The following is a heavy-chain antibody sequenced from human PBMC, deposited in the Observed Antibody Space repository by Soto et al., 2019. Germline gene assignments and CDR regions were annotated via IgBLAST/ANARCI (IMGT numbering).Heavy chain of an antibody. CDR2: IIPIFGTA. Sequence: GASVKVSCKASGGTFSSYAISWVRQAPGQGLEWMGGIIPIFGTANYAQKFQGRVTITADKSTSTAYMELSSLRSEDTAVYYCARDTDSSGYYPYYFDYWGQGTLVTVSS. D-gene: IGHD3-22*01. CDR3: ARDTDSSGYYPYYFDY. V-gene: IGHV1-69*06. J-gene: IGHJ4*02. CDR1: GGTFSSYA.